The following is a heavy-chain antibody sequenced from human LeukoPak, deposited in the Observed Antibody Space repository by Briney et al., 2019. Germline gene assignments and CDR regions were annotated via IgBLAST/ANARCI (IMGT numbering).Heavy chain of an antibody. V-gene: IGHV1-8*01. J-gene: IGHJ4*02. CDR2: MNPNSGNT. D-gene: IGHD6-6*01. Sequence: ASVKVSCKASGYTFTSYDINWVRQAPGQGLEWMGWMNPNSGNTGYAQNFQGRVTMTRTTSISTAYMELSSLGSADTAVYYCARAGRDDISSGYFDYWGQGTLVTVSS. CDR1: GYTFTSYD. CDR3: ARAGRDDISSGYFDY.